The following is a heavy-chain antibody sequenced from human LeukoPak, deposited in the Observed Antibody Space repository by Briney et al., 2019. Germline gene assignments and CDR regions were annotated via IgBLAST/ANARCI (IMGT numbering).Heavy chain of an antibody. CDR2: IYYSGNT. Sequence: PSETLSLTCTVSGGSISSSRYYWGWIRQPPGKGLEWIGSIYYSGNTYYNPSLKSRITISVDTSKNQFSLKLSSVTAADAAVYYCARDEYPYGGRTHPYFFDYWGQGTLVTVSS. D-gene: IGHD3-10*01. V-gene: IGHV4-39*07. J-gene: IGHJ4*02. CDR3: ARDEYPYGGRTHPYFFDY. CDR1: GGSISSSRYY.